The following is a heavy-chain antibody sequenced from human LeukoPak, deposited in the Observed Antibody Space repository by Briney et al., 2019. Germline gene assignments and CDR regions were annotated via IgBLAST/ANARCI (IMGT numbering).Heavy chain of an antibody. CDR1: GVSIRSYF. D-gene: IGHD6-6*01. V-gene: IGHV4-59*01. J-gene: IGHJ5*02. CDR2: IYYSGST. CDR3: AREYNSSSEGIWFDP. Sequence: SETLSLTCAVSGVSIRSYFWSWIRQPPGKGLEWIGYIYYSGSTNYNPSLKSRVTISVDTSKSQFSLNLSSVTAADTAVYYCAREYNSSSEGIWFDPWGQGTLVTVSS.